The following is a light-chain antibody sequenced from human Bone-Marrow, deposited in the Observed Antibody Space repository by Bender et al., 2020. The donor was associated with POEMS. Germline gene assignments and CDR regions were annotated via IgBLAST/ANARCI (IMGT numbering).Light chain of an antibody. J-gene: IGLJ3*02. V-gene: IGLV1-36*01. CDR3: SAWDDSLSGWV. CDR2: YDD. CDR1: SSNIGNHG. Sequence: QSVVTQPPSLSEAPRQRVTISCSGSSSNIGNHGVNWYQQLPGEAPKLLIYYDDLLTPGVSDRFSASKSGTSASLAISELQTEDEAVSYGSAWDDSLSGWVFGGGTKLTVL.